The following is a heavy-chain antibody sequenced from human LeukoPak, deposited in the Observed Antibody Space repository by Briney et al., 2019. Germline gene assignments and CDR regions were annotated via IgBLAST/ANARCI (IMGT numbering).Heavy chain of an antibody. CDR1: GYTFTGYY. Sequence: ASVKVSCKASGYTFTGYYMHWVRQAPGQGLEWMGWINLNSGGTNYAQKFQGRVTMTRDTSISTAYMELSRLRSDDTAVYYCAREGSTNPRGWFDPWGQGTLVTVSS. CDR2: INLNSGGT. J-gene: IGHJ5*02. CDR3: AREGSTNPRGWFDP. D-gene: IGHD2-2*01. V-gene: IGHV1-2*02.